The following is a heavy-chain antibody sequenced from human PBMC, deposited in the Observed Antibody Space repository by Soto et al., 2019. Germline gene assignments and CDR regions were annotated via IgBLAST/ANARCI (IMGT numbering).Heavy chain of an antibody. Sequence: QVLLVQSGTEMRKPGASVKVSCTASGYTFTNYYMHWLRQAPGQGLEWMGMFNPNGDITYNAQKFQEKITMTRDRSTGTFYMEVISLISEDTAVYYCARGGKLGQRSWFDPWGQGTLVSVSS. V-gene: IGHV1-46*01. CDR2: FNPNGDIT. CDR1: GYTFTNYY. J-gene: IGHJ5*02. D-gene: IGHD6-13*01. CDR3: ARGGKLGQRSWFDP.